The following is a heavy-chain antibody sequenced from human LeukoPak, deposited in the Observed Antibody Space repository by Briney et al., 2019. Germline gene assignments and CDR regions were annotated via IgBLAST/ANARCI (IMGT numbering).Heavy chain of an antibody. CDR2: IYYSGGT. V-gene: IGHV4-59*01. CDR1: GGSISTYY. Sequence: SETLSLTCTVSGGSISTYYWSWIRQPPGKGLEWIGYIYYSGGTNYNPSLKSRVTISVDTSKNQFSLKLRSVTAADTAVYYCARDPSGSFFNWFVPWGQGTLVTVSS. CDR3: ARDPSGSFFNWFVP. D-gene: IGHD1-26*01. J-gene: IGHJ5*02.